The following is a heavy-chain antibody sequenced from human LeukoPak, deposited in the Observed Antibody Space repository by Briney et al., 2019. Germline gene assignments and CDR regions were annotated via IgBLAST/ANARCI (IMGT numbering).Heavy chain of an antibody. D-gene: IGHD3-16*02. CDR3: ARDRYGFAFDI. J-gene: IGHJ3*02. V-gene: IGHV4-59*01. Sequence: PSETLSLTCTVSGGSISNYYWSWVRQPPGKGLECIGYIYYSGSTNYNPSLKSRVTISVDTPKNQFSLRLNSVTAADTAVYYCARDRYGFAFDIWGQGTMVTVSS. CDR2: IYYSGST. CDR1: GGSISNYY.